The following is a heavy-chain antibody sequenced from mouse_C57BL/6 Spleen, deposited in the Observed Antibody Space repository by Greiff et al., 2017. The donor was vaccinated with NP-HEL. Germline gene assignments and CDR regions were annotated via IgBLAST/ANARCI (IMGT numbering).Heavy chain of an antibody. CDR2: IRNKANGYTT. CDR1: GFTFTDYY. J-gene: IGHJ2*01. V-gene: IGHV7-3*01. CDR3: ARYGGNYDY. Sequence: DVMLVESGGGLVQPGGSLSLSCAASGFTFTDYYMSWVRQPPGKALEWLGFIRNKANGYTTEYSASVKGRFTISRDNSQSILYLQMNALRAEDSATYYCARYGGNYDYWGQGTTLTVSS.